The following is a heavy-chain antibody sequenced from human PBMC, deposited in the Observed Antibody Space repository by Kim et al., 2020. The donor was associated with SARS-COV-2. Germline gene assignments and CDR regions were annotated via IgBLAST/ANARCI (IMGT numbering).Heavy chain of an antibody. V-gene: IGHV3-9*01. Sequence: GGSLRLSCAASGFTFGDYAMHWVRQAPGKGLEWVSGISWNSGSIGYADSVKGRFTISRDNAKNSLYLQMNSLRAEDTALYYCAKDAGTGSIGKGVYWGQGTLVTVSS. CDR3: AKDAGTGSIGKGVY. CDR2: ISWNSGSI. D-gene: IGHD6-13*01. J-gene: IGHJ4*02. CDR1: GFTFGDYA.